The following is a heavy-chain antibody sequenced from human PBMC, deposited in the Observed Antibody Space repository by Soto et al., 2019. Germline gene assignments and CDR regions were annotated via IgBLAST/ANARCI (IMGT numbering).Heavy chain of an antibody. CDR3: ARDRPTSSIRARDYYYAMDV. CDR2: ISTYNGNT. V-gene: IGHV1-18*01. J-gene: IGHJ6*02. Sequence: QVQLVQSGAEVKKPGASVKVSCKASGYSFITCGISWVRQAPGQGLEWMGWISTYNGNTKYAQKLQGRVTMTTDTSTTTGYMELRSLRSDDTAVYYCARDRPTSSIRARDYYYAMDVWGQGTTVTVSS. D-gene: IGHD6-6*01. CDR1: GYSFITCG.